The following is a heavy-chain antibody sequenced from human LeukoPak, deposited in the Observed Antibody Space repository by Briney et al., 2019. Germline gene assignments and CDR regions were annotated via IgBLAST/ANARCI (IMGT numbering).Heavy chain of an antibody. J-gene: IGHJ2*01. Sequence: GSLRLSCAASGFIFRNYAMSWVRQAPGKGLEWIGEIYHSGSTNYNPSLKSRVTISVDKSKNQSSLKLSSVTAADTAVYYCARTAAADNYWYFDLWGRGTLVTVSS. CDR3: ARTAAADNYWYFDL. V-gene: IGHV4-4*02. D-gene: IGHD6-13*01. CDR2: IYHSGST. CDR1: GFIFRNYA.